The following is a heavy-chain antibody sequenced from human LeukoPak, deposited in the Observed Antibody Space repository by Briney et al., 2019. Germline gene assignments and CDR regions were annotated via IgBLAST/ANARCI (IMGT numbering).Heavy chain of an antibody. CDR2: ISSSGSTI. D-gene: IGHD1-26*01. Sequence: GGSLRLSCAASGFTFSSYEMNWVRPAPGKGLEWVSYISSSGSTIYYADSVKGRFTISRDNAKNSLYLQMNSLRAEDTAVYYCARGDSGSDYFDYWGQGTLVTVSS. V-gene: IGHV3-48*03. CDR1: GFTFSSYE. CDR3: ARGDSGSDYFDY. J-gene: IGHJ4*02.